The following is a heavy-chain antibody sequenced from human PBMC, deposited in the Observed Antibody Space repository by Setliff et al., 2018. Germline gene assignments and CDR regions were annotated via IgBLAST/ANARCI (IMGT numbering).Heavy chain of an antibody. D-gene: IGHD6-13*01. J-gene: IGHJ6*02. CDR2: IYYSGST. Sequence: LTCTVSGGSIRGRLYYWGWIRQPPGKGLEWIGTIYYSGSTYYNPSLKSRVTISVDTSKNQFSLKLSSVTAADTAVYYCARVSMLAAAGYYSYYYGMDVWGQGTTVTVSS. CDR3: ARVSMLAAAGYYSYYYGMDV. V-gene: IGHV4-39*07. CDR1: GGSIRGRLYY.